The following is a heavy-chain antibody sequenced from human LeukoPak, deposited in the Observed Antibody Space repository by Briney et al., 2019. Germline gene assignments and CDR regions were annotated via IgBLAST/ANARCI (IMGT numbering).Heavy chain of an antibody. CDR1: GGSISSYY. V-gene: IGHV4-59*01. J-gene: IGHJ4*02. CDR2: IYYSGST. CDR3: ARGCSSTSCYGLYYFDY. D-gene: IGHD2-2*01. Sequence: PSETLSLTCTVSGGSISSYYWSWVRQPPGKGLEWLGYIYYSGSTNYNPSLKSRVTISVDTSKNQFSLKLSSVTAADTAVYYCARGCSSTSCYGLYYFDYWGQGTLATVSS.